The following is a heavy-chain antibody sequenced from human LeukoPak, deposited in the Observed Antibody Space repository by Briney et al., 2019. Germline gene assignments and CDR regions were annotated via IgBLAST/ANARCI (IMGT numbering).Heavy chain of an antibody. CDR3: ARGPEYSSSWSFDY. Sequence: SEALSLTCTVSGGSISSGGYYWSWIRQPPGKGLEWIGYIYHSGSTYYNPSLKSRVTISVDRSKNQFSLKLSSVTAADTAVYYCARGPEYSSSWSFDYWGQGARVTVSS. CDR1: GGSISSGGYY. CDR2: IYHSGST. J-gene: IGHJ4*02. V-gene: IGHV4-30-2*01. D-gene: IGHD6-13*01.